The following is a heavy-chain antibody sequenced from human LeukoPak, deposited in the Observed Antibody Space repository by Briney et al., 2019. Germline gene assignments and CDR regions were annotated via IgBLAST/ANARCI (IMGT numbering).Heavy chain of an antibody. CDR3: ARDRTRYSSSWYHAFDI. V-gene: IGHV1-58*02. D-gene: IGHD6-13*01. Sequence: SVKVSCKASGFTFTSSAMQWVRQARGQRLEWIGWIVVGSGNTNYAQKFQERVTMTRDTSISTAYMELSRLRSDDTAVYYCARDRTRYSSSWYHAFDIWGQGTMVTVSS. CDR2: IVVGSGNT. J-gene: IGHJ3*02. CDR1: GFTFTSSA.